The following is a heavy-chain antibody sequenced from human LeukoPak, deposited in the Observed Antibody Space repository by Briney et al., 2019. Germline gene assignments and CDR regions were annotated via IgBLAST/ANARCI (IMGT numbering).Heavy chain of an antibody. CDR3: ARLDFGEGDY. D-gene: IGHD4-17*01. Sequence: KASETLSLTCTVSGGSISSSSYYWCWIRQPPGRGLEWIGSIYYSGSTYYNPSLKSRVTISVDTSKNQFSLTLSSVTAAARAEHYCARLDFGEGDYWGQGTLVTVSS. CDR1: GGSISSSSYY. V-gene: IGHV4-39*01. CDR2: IYYSGST. J-gene: IGHJ4*02.